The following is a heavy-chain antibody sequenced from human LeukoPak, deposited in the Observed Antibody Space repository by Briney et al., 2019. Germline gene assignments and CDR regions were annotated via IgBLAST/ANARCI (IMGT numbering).Heavy chain of an antibody. CDR1: GGSISSGSYY. V-gene: IGHV4-61*02. Sequence: MPSQTLSLTCTVSGGSISSGSYYWGWIRQPAGRGLEWIERIYTSGSTNYNPSLKSRVTISVDTPKNQFSLKLSSVTAADTAVYYCARGCSSSGTTYYFDYWGQGTLVTVSS. J-gene: IGHJ4*02. CDR3: ARGCSSSGTTYYFDY. D-gene: IGHD6-13*01. CDR2: IYTSGST.